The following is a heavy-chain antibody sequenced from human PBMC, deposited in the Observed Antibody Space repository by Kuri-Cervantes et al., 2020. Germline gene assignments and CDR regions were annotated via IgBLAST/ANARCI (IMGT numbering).Heavy chain of an antibody. J-gene: IGHJ4*02. CDR2: INQDGSDK. CDR3: ARDQLRWFGELWDY. CDR1: TFSFSTSW. D-gene: IGHD3-10*01. V-gene: IGHV3-7*01. Sequence: GGSLRLSCEASTFSFSTSWMTWARQAPGKGLEWVAHINQDGSDKSYVDAVKGRFTISRDNAKSSSYLQMNSLRDEDTAVYYCARDQLRWFGELWDYWGQGTLVTVSS.